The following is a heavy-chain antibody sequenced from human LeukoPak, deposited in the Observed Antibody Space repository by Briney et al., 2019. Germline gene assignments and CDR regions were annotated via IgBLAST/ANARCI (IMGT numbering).Heavy chain of an antibody. CDR2: IYYTGST. D-gene: IGHD7-27*01. V-gene: IGHV4-61*01. Sequence: PSQTLSLTCTVSGASISSGSYYWSWIRQSPGKGLEWIGYIYYTGSTTYNPSLKSRVTISADTSKNQFSLKLSSVTAADTAVYYCASRKLGNDYWGQGTLVTVSS. CDR3: ASRKLGNDY. CDR1: GASISSGSYY. J-gene: IGHJ4*02.